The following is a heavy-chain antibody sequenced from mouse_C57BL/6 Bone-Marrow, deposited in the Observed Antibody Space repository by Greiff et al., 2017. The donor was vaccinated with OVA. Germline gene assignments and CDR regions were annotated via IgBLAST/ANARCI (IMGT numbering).Heavy chain of an antibody. CDR1: GYTFTSYG. CDR2: IYPRSGNT. D-gene: IGHD2-3*01. CDR3: ARTIYDGYYYFDY. J-gene: IGHJ2*01. V-gene: IGHV1-81*01. Sequence: VMLVESGAELARPGASVKLSCKASGYTFTSYGISWVKQRTGQGLEWIGEIYPRSGNTYYNEKFKGKATLTADKSSSTAYMELRSLTSEDSAVYFCARTIYDGYYYFDYWGQGTTLTVSS.